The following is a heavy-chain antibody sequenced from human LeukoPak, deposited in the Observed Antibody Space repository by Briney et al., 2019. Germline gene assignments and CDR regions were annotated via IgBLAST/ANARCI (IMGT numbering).Heavy chain of an antibody. CDR1: GDSVFSKSDA. J-gene: IGHJ4*02. Sequence: SQTLSLTYAISGDSVFSKSDAGNWVRQSPSRGLEWLGRTYYRYKRYIEYAISVKRPIPVKAAISTNQFSLQLSSVTPEDTAVYYCARELTGFDYWGQGTLVTVSS. V-gene: IGHV6-1*01. CDR3: ARELTGFDY. D-gene: IGHD7-27*01. CDR2: TYYRYKRYI.